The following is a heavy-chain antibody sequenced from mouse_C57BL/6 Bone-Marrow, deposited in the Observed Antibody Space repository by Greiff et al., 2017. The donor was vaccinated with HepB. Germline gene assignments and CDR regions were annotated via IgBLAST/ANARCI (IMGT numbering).Heavy chain of an antibody. J-gene: IGHJ2*01. Sequence: QVQLQQPGAELVMPGASVKLSCTASGYTFTSYWMHWVKQRPGQGLEWIGEIDPSDSYTNYTQKFKGKSTWTVDKSSSTAYMQLSSLTSEDSAVYYCARSSYDFDYWGQGTTLTVSS. V-gene: IGHV1-69*01. D-gene: IGHD1-1*01. CDR1: GYTFTSYW. CDR2: IDPSDSYT. CDR3: ARSSYDFDY.